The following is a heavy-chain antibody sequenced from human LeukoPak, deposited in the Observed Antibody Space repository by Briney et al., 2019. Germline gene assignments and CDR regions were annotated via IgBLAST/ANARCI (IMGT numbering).Heavy chain of an antibody. D-gene: IGHD2-2*01. J-gene: IGHJ6*02. CDR1: GFTFDDYA. CDR2: ISWNSGSI. V-gene: IGHV3-9*01. Sequence: GGSLRLSCAASGFTFDDYAMHWVRQAPGKGLEWVSGISWNSGSIGYADSVKGRFTISRDNAKNSLYLQMNSLRAEDTAVYYCARARGDIVVVPAAIYYYYGMDVWGQGTTVTVSS. CDR3: ARARGDIVVVPAAIYYYYGMDV.